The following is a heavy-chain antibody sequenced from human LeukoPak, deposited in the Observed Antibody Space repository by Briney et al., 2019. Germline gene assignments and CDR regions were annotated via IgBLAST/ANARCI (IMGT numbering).Heavy chain of an antibody. D-gene: IGHD3-22*01. Sequence: GGSLRLSCAASGFTFSSYWMHWVRQAPGKGLVWVSRINSDGSSTSYADSVKGRFTISRDNAKNTLYLQMNSLRAEDTAVYYCARDPLGQYYDSSGYYGDYWGQGTLVTVSS. J-gene: IGHJ4*02. V-gene: IGHV3-74*01. CDR1: GFTFSSYW. CDR2: INSDGSST. CDR3: ARDPLGQYYDSSGYYGDY.